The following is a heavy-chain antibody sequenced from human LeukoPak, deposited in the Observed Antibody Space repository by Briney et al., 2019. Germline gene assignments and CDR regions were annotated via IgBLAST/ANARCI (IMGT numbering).Heavy chain of an antibody. CDR2: ISGSGHDI. CDR1: GFTFSDSY. V-gene: IGHV3-11*04. J-gene: IGHJ6*03. CDR3: ARVSNISYYDFWSGYFLSSDYMDV. D-gene: IGHD3-3*01. Sequence: MTGGSLRLSCAASGFTFSDSYMTWVRQAPGKGVEWVAYISGSGHDINYSDSVKGRFTISRDNAKNSLYLQMNSLRAEDTAVYYCARVSNISYYDFWSGYFLSSDYMDVWGKGTTVTVSS.